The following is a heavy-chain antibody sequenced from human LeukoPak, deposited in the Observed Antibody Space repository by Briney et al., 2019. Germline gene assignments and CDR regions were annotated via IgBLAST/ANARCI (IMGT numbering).Heavy chain of an antibody. Sequence: GVSVRLSCAASVFILRAYGVHGVREAPGKGLEGVAVIWYDETSKDYADSVKGRFTFSRDNYKNTLYLQMNSLTVEDTAVYYCARSQSSSLIDYWGQGTLVTVS. CDR1: VFILRAYG. V-gene: IGHV3-33*01. D-gene: IGHD6-13*01. CDR3: ARSQSSSLIDY. J-gene: IGHJ4*02. CDR2: IWYDETSK.